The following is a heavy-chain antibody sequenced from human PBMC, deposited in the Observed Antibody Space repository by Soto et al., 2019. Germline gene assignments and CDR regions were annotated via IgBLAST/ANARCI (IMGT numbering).Heavy chain of an antibody. Sequence: GESLKISCKGSGYSFTNYWIGWVRQMPGKGLEWMGIIYPGDSDTRYSPSFQGQVTISADKSISTAYLQWSSLKASDTDMYYCARHSTLYYYDSSGYSVDYWGQGTLVTVSS. D-gene: IGHD3-22*01. J-gene: IGHJ4*02. CDR2: IYPGDSDT. V-gene: IGHV5-51*01. CDR1: GYSFTNYW. CDR3: ARHSTLYYYDSSGYSVDY.